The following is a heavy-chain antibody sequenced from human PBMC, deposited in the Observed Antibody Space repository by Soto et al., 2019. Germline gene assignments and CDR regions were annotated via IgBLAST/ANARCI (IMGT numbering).Heavy chain of an antibody. Sequence: PSETLSLTCAVYGGSFSGYYWSWIRQPPGKGLEWIGEINHSGSTNYNPSLKSRVTISVDTSKNQFSLKLSSVTAADTAVYYCARGLPPWATGTTYYFDYWGQGTLVTVSS. CDR3: ARGLPPWATGTTYYFDY. CDR1: GGSFSGYY. V-gene: IGHV4-34*01. J-gene: IGHJ4*02. CDR2: INHSGST. D-gene: IGHD1-7*01.